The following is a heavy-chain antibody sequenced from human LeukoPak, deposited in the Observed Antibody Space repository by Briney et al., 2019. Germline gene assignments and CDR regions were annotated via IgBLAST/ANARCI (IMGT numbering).Heavy chain of an antibody. CDR3: ARAQYYDILTHSNWFDP. V-gene: IGHV4-31*03. CDR1: GGFIRSGGYY. Sequence: SENLSLTCTVSGGFIRSGGYYWNWTRQFPGKGLQWIGYIYYGGTTYYNPSLESRVSISVDTSKNQFSLKLTSVTAADTAIYYCARAQYYDILTHSNWFDPWGQGTLVSVSS. J-gene: IGHJ5*02. CDR2: IYYGGTT. D-gene: IGHD3-9*01.